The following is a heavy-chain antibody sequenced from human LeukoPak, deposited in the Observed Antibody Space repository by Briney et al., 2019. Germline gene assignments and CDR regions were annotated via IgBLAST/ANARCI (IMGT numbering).Heavy chain of an antibody. Sequence: SVKVTCKASGGTFSSYAISWVRQAPGQGLEWMGGIIPIFGTANYAQKFQGRVTITADESTSTAYMELSSLRSEDTAVYYCTRAWGSYYYDSSGYYYGGYWGQGTLVTVSS. CDR3: TRAWGSYYYDSSGYYYGGY. V-gene: IGHV1-69*13. CDR1: GGTFSSYA. CDR2: IIPIFGTA. J-gene: IGHJ4*02. D-gene: IGHD3-22*01.